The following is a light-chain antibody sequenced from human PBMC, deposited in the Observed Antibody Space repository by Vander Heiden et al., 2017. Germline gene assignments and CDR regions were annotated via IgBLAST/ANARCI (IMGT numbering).Light chain of an antibody. CDR2: RNN. J-gene: IGLJ3*02. Sequence: QAGLTQPPSVSKGLRQTATLTCTGNSNNVGNKGAAWLQQHQGTPPKLLSYRNNNRPSGISERLSASRSGNTASLTITRLQPEDEADYYCSAWYSSLSARVFGGGTKLTVL. CDR3: SAWYSSLSARV. V-gene: IGLV10-54*01. CDR1: SNNVGNKG.